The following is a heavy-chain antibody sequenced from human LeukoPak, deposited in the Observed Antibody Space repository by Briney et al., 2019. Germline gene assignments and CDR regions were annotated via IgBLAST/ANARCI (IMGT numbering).Heavy chain of an antibody. D-gene: IGHD3-22*01. V-gene: IGHV1-69*04. CDR2: IIPILGIA. CDR3: AREEYGDSGYYVVIYGMDV. Sequence: SVKVSCKASGGTFSSYAISWVRQAPGQGLEWMGRIIPILGIANYAQKFQGRVTITADKSTSTAYMELSSLRSEDTAVYYCAREEYGDSGYYVVIYGMDVWGQGTTVTVSS. J-gene: IGHJ6*02. CDR1: GGTFSSYA.